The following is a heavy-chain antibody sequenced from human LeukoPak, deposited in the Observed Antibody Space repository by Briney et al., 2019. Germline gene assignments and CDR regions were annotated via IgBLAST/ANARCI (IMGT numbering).Heavy chain of an antibody. V-gene: IGHV4-39*07. CDR3: ARVGWGNVAAYPNWLDP. D-gene: IGHD3-16*01. CDR1: GGSISSNSHY. Sequence: PSETLSLTCTVSGGSISSNSHYWGWIRQPPGTGLGWIANIFHNGNTAYNPSLRRRVTISIDTSQNQLSLRLSSVTAADTAVYYCARVGWGNVAAYPNWLDPWGQGTVVTVSS. CDR2: IFHNGNT. J-gene: IGHJ5*02.